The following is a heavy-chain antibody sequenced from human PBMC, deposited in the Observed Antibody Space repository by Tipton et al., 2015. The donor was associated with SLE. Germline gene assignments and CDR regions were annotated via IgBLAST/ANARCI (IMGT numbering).Heavy chain of an antibody. J-gene: IGHJ6*02. Sequence: SLRLSCAASGFTFSSYAMSWVRQAPGMGLEWVALIYAGGDIYYTDSVKGRFTISRDNSKNTLYLQMNSLRAEDTAVYYCARVIAAPPYGMDVWGQGTTVTVSS. D-gene: IGHD6-13*01. CDR1: GFTFSSYA. CDR2: IYAGGDI. V-gene: IGHV3-23*03. CDR3: ARVIAAPPYGMDV.